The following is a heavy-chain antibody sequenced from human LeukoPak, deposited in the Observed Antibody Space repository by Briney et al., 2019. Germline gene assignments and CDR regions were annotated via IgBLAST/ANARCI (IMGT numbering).Heavy chain of an antibody. D-gene: IGHD3-10*01. CDR2: IYHSGST. CDR3: ARDRFQGWFDP. V-gene: IGHV4-38-2*02. Sequence: PSETLSLTCTVSGYSISSGYYWGWIRQPPGNGLEWIGSIYHSGSTYYNPSLKSRVTISVDTSKNQFSLKLSSVTAADTAVYYCARDRFQGWFDPWGQGTLVTVSS. CDR1: GYSISSGYY. J-gene: IGHJ5*02.